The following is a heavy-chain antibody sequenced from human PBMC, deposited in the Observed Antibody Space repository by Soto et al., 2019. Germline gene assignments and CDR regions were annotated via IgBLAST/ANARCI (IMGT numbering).Heavy chain of an antibody. Sequence: GDSLKISCKGSGYSFTSYWITWVRQMPGKGLGWMGRIDPTDSYSYYSPSFEGHVIISGDKSISTAYLQWSSRKASDSAVYYCARPGKAGHYGMDVWGQGTNVTVSS. CDR3: ARPGKAGHYGMDV. CDR1: GYSFTSYW. J-gene: IGHJ6*02. CDR2: IDPTDSYS. V-gene: IGHV5-10-1*01. D-gene: IGHD1-1*01.